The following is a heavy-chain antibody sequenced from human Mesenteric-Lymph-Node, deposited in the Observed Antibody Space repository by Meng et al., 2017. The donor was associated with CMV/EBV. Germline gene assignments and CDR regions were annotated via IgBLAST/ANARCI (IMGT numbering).Heavy chain of an antibody. J-gene: IGHJ4*02. CDR2: VYQSGTS. Sequence: GSLRLSCSVSGYSISSGYYWGWIRQSPGKGLEWIGSVYQSGTSYHNPSLNSRVTMSIDTSKNQFSLKLSAVTAADTAVYYCARRRSGRGDYGLPGDHFDCWSQGTLVTVSS. D-gene: IGHD4-17*01. CDR1: GYSISSGYY. V-gene: IGHV4-38-2*01. CDR3: ARRRSGRGDYGLPGDHFDC.